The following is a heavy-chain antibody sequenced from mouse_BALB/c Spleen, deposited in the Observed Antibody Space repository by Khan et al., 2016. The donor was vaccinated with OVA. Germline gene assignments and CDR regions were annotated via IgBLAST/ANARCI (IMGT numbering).Heavy chain of an antibody. V-gene: IGHV9-1*02. CDR3: ARGASYWYCDV. Sequence: QIQLVQSGPELKKPGETVKISCKASGYTFTNYGMNWVKQAPGKGLKWMGWINTSTGEPTYTDDFKGRFAFSLATSASTAYLQINNLKNEDMATYFCARGASYWYCDVWGAGTTVTVSS. CDR2: INTSTGEP. CDR1: GYTFTNYG. J-gene: IGHJ1*01.